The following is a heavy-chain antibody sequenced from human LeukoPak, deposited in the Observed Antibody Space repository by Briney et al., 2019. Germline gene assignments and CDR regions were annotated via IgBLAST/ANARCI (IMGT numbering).Heavy chain of an antibody. CDR1: GGSFSGYY. V-gene: IGHV4-34*01. J-gene: IGHJ6*02. Sequence: SETLSLTCAVYGGSFSGYYWSWIRQPPGKGLEWIGEINHSGSTNYNPSLKSRVTISVDTSKNQFSLKLSSVTAADTAVYYCARLRLRIAAAGTSYYGMDVWGQGTTVTISS. D-gene: IGHD6-13*01. CDR3: ARLRLRIAAAGTSYYGMDV. CDR2: INHSGST.